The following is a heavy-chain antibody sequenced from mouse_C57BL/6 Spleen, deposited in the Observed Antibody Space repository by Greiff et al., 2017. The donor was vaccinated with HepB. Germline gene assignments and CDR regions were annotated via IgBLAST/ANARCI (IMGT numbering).Heavy chain of an antibody. V-gene: IGHV2-6*03. J-gene: IGHJ1*03. Sequence: QVQLQQSGPGLVAPSQSLSITCTVSGFSFTSYGVHWVRQPPGKGLEWLVVIWSDGSTTYNSAIKSRLSISKDNSKSQVFLKMNSLQTDDTAMYYCARESRSSRYFDVWGTGTTVTVSS. CDR1: GFSFTSYG. D-gene: IGHD1-1*01. CDR3: ARESRSSRYFDV. CDR2: IWSDGST.